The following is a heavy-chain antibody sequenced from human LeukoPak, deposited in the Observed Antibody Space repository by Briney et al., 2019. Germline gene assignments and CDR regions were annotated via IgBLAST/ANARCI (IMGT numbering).Heavy chain of an antibody. CDR2: INPNSGGT. CDR3: ARDYLEIMIALGGVVAHHGRHDC. D-gene: IGHD3-16*02. J-gene: IGHJ4*02. Sequence: GASVKVSCKASGYTFTGYDMHWVRKAPGQGLEWMGWINPNSGGTNYAQKFQGRVTMTRDTSISTAYMELSGLRSDDTAVYYCARDYLEIMIALGGVVAHHGRHDCWGQGTLVTVSS. V-gene: IGHV1-2*02. CDR1: GYTFTGYD.